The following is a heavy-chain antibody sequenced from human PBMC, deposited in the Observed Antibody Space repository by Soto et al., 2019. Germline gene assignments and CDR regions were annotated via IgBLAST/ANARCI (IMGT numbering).Heavy chain of an antibody. CDR1: GFTFSSYS. D-gene: IGHD5-18*01. CDR3: ARDQDTAMTPYYYYYGMDV. V-gene: IGHV3-48*02. J-gene: IGHJ6*02. Sequence: PGGSLRLSCAASGFTFSSYSMNWVRQAPGKGLEWVSYISSSSSTIYYADSVKGRFTISRDNAKNSLYLQMNSLRDEDTAVYYCARDQDTAMTPYYYYYGMDVWGQGTTVTVSS. CDR2: ISSSSSTI.